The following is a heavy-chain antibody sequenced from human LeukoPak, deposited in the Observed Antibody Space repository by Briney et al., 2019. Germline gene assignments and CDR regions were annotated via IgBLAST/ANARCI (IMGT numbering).Heavy chain of an antibody. J-gene: IGHJ4*02. CDR3: ASSSGWYSNYFDY. Sequence: PSETLSLTCAVSGGSISSGGYSWSRIRQPPGKGLEWIGYIYHSGSTYYNPSLKSRVTISVDRSKNQFSLKLSSVTAADTAVYYCASSSGWYSNYFDYWGQGTLVTVSS. V-gene: IGHV4-30-2*01. CDR1: GGSISSGGYS. D-gene: IGHD6-19*01. CDR2: IYHSGST.